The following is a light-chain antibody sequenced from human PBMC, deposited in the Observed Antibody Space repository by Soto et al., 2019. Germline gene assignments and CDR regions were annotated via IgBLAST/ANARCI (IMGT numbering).Light chain of an antibody. V-gene: IGKV3-20*01. CDR2: GAS. CDR3: QQYGSSPVT. CDR1: QSVSSSY. Sequence: EIVLTQSPGTLSLSPGERATLSCRASQSVSSSYLSWYQQQPGQAPRLLIYGASSRATGIPDRCSGSGSGTDFTLTISRLQPEDFAVYYCQQYGSSPVTFGQGTKVEIK. J-gene: IGKJ1*01.